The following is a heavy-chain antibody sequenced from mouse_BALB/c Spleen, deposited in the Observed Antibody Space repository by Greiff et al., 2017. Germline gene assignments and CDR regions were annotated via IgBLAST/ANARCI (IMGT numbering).Heavy chain of an antibody. CDR2: IWAGGST. CDR3: ARVRDYGSSLHYFDY. CDR1: GFSLTSYG. D-gene: IGHD1-1*01. Sequence: VQLQESGPGLVAPSQSLSITCTVSGFSLTSYGVHWVRQPPGKGLEWLGVIWAGGSTNYNSALMSRLSISKDNSKSQVFLKMNSLQTDDTAMYYCARVRDYGSSLHYFDYWGQGTTLTVSS. J-gene: IGHJ2*01. V-gene: IGHV2-9*02.